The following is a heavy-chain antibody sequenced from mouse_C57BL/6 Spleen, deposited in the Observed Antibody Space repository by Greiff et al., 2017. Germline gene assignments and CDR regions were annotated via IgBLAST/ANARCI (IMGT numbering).Heavy chain of an antibody. CDR3: AITLANY. J-gene: IGHJ2*01. Sequence: VQLQQPGAELVMPGASVKLSCKASGYTFTSYWMHWVKQRPGQGLEWIGEIDPSDSYTNYNQKFKGKSTLTVDTSSSTAYMQLSSLTSEDSAVYYCAITLANYWGQGTTLTVSS. CDR1: GYTFTSYW. V-gene: IGHV1-69*01. CDR2: IDPSDSYT.